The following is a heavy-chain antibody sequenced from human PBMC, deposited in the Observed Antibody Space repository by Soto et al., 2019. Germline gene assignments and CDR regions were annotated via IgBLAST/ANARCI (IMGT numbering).Heavy chain of an antibody. CDR3: ARKGYYPSGRINLFDS. CDR1: GHSINSDYY. CDR2: IYPGGGT. Sequence: SETLSLTCTVAGHSINSDYYWGWIRQPPGKGLEWIGSIYPGGGTYYNPSLKSRVTISIDTSKNQFSLRLTSVTAADTAMYYCARKGYYPSGRINLFDSWGQGTLVTVSS. D-gene: IGHD3-10*01. V-gene: IGHV4-38-2*02. J-gene: IGHJ4*02.